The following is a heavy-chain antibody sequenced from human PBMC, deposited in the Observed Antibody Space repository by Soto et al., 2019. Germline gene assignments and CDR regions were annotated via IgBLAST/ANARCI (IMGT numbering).Heavy chain of an antibody. J-gene: IGHJ4*02. CDR3: ARHDYYDSTGYYPDY. CDR1: GYRFASYW. Sequence: RGESLKISCKGSGYRFASYWLGWVRQMPGKGLEWMAIIYPGDSDTRYSASFQGQVTISVDKSISTAYLQWSSLKASDTAMYYCARHDYYDSTGYYPDYWGQGTLVTVSS. D-gene: IGHD3-22*01. CDR2: IYPGDSDT. V-gene: IGHV5-51*01.